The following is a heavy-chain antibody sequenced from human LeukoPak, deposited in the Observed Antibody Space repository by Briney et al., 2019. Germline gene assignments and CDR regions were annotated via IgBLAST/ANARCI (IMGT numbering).Heavy chain of an antibody. J-gene: IGHJ4*02. D-gene: IGHD7-27*01. V-gene: IGHV1-69*13. CDR2: IIPIFGTA. Sequence: ASVKVSCKASGGTFSSYAISWVRQAPGQGLEWMGGIIPIFGTANYAQKFQGRVTITADESTSTAYMELSSLRSEDTAVYYCARDLNDPVNGGGEFDYWGQGTLVTVSS. CDR1: GGTFSSYA. CDR3: ARDLNDPVNGGGEFDY.